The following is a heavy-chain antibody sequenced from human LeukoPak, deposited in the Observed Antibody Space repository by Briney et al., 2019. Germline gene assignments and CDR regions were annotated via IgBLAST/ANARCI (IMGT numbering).Heavy chain of an antibody. CDR2: IYYSGST. J-gene: IGHJ4*02. CDR1: GGSFSGYY. D-gene: IGHD5-24*01. V-gene: IGHV4-59*01. CDR3: ARDKSRGRGDFDY. Sequence: PSETLSLTCAVYGGSFSGYYWSWIRQPPGKGLEWIGYIYYSGSTNYNPSLKSRVTISVDTSKNQFSLKLSSVTAADTAVYYCARDKSRGRGDFDYWGQGTLVAVSS.